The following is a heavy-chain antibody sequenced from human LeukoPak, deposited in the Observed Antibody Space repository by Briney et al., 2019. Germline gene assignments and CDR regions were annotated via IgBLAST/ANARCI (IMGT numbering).Heavy chain of an antibody. V-gene: IGHV5-10-1*04. J-gene: IGHJ3*02. CDR1: GYSFTNYW. CDR3: ARARGTYANDAFDI. Sequence: GESLRISCQGSGYSFTNYWITWVRQMPGKGLEWMGRIDPSDSYTNYSPSFQGQVTISADKSISTAYLHWSSLRSSDTAMYYCARARGTYANDAFDIWGQGTMVTVSP. CDR2: IDPSDSYT. D-gene: IGHD1-26*01.